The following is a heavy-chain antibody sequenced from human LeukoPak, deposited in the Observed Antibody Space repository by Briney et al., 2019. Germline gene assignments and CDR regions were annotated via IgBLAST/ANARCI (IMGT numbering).Heavy chain of an antibody. CDR2: MNPNSGNT. CDR3: ARGRSGSGSYYIPPSDY. CDR1: GYTFTSYD. Sequence: ASVKVSCKASGYTFTSYDINWVRQATGQGLEWMGWMNPNSGNTGYAQKFQGRVTMTRNTSISTAYMELSSLRSEDTAVYYCARGRSGSGSYYIPPSDYWGQGTLVTVSS. J-gene: IGHJ4*02. D-gene: IGHD3-10*01. V-gene: IGHV1-8*01.